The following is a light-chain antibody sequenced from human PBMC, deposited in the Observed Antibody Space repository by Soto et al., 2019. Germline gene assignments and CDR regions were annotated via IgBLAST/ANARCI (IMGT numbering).Light chain of an antibody. CDR2: AAS. CDR3: QQYGTSPWT. Sequence: EIVLTQSPGTLSVSPGERATLSCRASQSVSSRYVAWYQQKPGQAPRLLIYAASGRATGIPDRFSGSGSGTDFTLTISGLEPEDFGVYHCQQYGTSPWTFSQGTKVEIK. V-gene: IGKV3-20*01. CDR1: QSVSSRY. J-gene: IGKJ1*01.